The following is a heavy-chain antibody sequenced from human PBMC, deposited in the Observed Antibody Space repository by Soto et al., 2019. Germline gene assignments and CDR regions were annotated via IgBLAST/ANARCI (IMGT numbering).Heavy chain of an antibody. J-gene: IGHJ3*02. CDR2: ISYDGSNK. CDR3: ARDRAYSAFDI. V-gene: IGHV3-30-3*01. D-gene: IGHD1-26*01. CDR1: GFTFSSCA. Sequence: PGGSLRLSCAASGFTFSSCAMHWVRQAPGKGLEWVAVISYDGSNKYYADSVKGRFTVSRDNSKNTLYLQVNSLRAEDTAVYYCARDRAYSAFDIWGQGTMVTVSS.